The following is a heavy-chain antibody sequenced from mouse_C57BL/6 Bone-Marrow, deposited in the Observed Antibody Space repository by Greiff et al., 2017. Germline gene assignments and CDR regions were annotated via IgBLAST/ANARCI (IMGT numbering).Heavy chain of an antibody. CDR2: INPGSGGT. CDR1: GYAFTNYL. CDR3: ASARVLGPLPFAY. Sequence: QVQLQQSGAELVRPGTSVKVSCKASGYAFTNYLIEWVKQRPGQGLEWIGVINPGSGGTNYNEKFKGKATLTADKSSSTAYMQLGSLTSEDSAVYFCASARVLGPLPFAYWGQGTLVTVSA. D-gene: IGHD4-1*01. J-gene: IGHJ3*01. V-gene: IGHV1-54*01.